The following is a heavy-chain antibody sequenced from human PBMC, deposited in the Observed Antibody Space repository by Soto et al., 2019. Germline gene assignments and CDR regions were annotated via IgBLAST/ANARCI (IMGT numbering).Heavy chain of an antibody. CDR3: ARAELRYFDWLFPPRAGMDV. D-gene: IGHD3-9*01. J-gene: IGHJ6*02. Sequence: ASVKVSCKASGYTFTSYGISWVRQAPGQGLEWMGWISAYNGNTNYAQKLQGRVTMTTDTSTSTAYMELRSLRSDDTAVYYCARAELRYFDWLFPPRAGMDVWGQGTTVTVSS. V-gene: IGHV1-18*01. CDR2: ISAYNGNT. CDR1: GYTFTSYG.